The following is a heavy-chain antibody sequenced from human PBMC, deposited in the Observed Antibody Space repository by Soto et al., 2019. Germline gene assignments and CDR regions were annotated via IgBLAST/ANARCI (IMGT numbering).Heavy chain of an antibody. V-gene: IGHV5-51*03. CDR3: ARSHLRRDIVGATFDY. J-gene: IGHJ4*02. CDR1: GYSFTSYW. Sequence: EVQLVQSGAEVKKPGESLKISCKGSGYSFTSYWIGWVRQMPGKGLEWMGIIYPGDSDTRYSPSFQGQVTISADKSISTAYLQWSSLKDSDTAMYYCARSHLRRDIVGATFDYWGQGTLVTVSS. D-gene: IGHD1-26*01. CDR2: IYPGDSDT.